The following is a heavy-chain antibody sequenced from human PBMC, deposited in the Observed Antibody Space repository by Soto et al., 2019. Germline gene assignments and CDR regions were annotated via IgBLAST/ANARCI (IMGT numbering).Heavy chain of an antibody. Sequence: PSETLSLTCAVSGYSISSGYYWGWIRQPPGKGLEWIGSIYHSGSTYYNPSLKSRVTISVDTSKNQFSLKLSSVTAADTAVYYCARDGLGLLWFGESTHYGMDVWGQGTTVTVSS. J-gene: IGHJ6*02. CDR1: GYSISSGYY. D-gene: IGHD3-10*01. CDR3: ARDGLGLLWFGESTHYGMDV. V-gene: IGHV4-38-2*02. CDR2: IYHSGST.